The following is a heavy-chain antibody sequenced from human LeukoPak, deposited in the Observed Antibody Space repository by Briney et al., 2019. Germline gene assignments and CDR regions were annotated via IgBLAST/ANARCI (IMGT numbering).Heavy chain of an antibody. V-gene: IGHV1-2*02. CDR1: GYTFTGYY. Sequence: ASVKVSCKASGYTFTGYYMHWVRQAPGQGLEWMGWINPNSGGTNYAQKFQGRVTMTRDTSISTAYMELSRLRSEDTAVYYCARGLFNGDFHFDYWGQGTLVTVSS. J-gene: IGHJ4*02. CDR2: INPNSGGT. CDR3: ARGLFNGDFHFDY. D-gene: IGHD4-17*01.